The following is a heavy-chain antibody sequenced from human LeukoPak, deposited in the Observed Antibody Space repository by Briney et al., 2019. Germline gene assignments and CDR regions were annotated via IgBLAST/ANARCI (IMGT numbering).Heavy chain of an antibody. Sequence: ASVTVSCKASGYTFTVYYMHWVRQAPGQGLEWMGWINPNSGGTNYAQKFQGRVTMTRDTSISTAYMELSRLRSDDTAVYYCARDPIFGVVIMRCDAFDIWGQGTMVTVSS. J-gene: IGHJ3*02. V-gene: IGHV1-2*02. CDR2: INPNSGGT. CDR1: GYTFTVYY. D-gene: IGHD3-3*01. CDR3: ARDPIFGVVIMRCDAFDI.